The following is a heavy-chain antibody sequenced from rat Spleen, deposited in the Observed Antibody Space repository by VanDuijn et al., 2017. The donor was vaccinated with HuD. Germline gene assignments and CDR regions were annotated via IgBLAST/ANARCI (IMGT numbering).Heavy chain of an antibody. CDR3: TRGTYYRH. Sequence: EVQLVESGGGLVQPGRSMKLSCAASGLSFSNYDMAWVRQAPTKGLEWIASISTGGGNTFYRDSVKGRFTISRDNAKNTQYLQMDSLRSEDTATYYCTRGTYYRHWGQGVMVTVSS. D-gene: IGHD1-12*01. V-gene: IGHV5S13*01. CDR1: GLSFSNYD. J-gene: IGHJ2*01. CDR2: ISTGGGNT.